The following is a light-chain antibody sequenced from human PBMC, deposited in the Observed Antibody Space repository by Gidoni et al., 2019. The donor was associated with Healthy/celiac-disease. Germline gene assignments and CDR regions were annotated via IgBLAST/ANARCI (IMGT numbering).Light chain of an antibody. CDR2: GAS. CDR1: HSVSSN. V-gene: IGKV3-15*01. Sequence: EIVMTQSPPTLSVSPGGSTTLTCRASHSVSSNLAWYQQKPGQAPRLLIYGASTRATGIPARFSGSGSGTAFTPTISSLQSEDVSVYYCQQYNNWSPWTFGQGTKVEIK. J-gene: IGKJ1*01. CDR3: QQYNNWSPWT.